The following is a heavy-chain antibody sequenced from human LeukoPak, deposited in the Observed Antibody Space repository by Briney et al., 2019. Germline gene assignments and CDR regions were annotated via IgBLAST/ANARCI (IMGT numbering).Heavy chain of an antibody. D-gene: IGHD1-26*01. CDR2: IYYSGSP. CDR3: ARSGTYYRTFDF. Sequence: PSETLSLTCTVSGGSISSGNYYWNWIRQPPGKGLEWIGSIYYSGSPYYNPSLKSRVTVSVDTSKNQFSLKLSSVTATDTAVYYCARSGTYYRTFDFWGQGTLVTVSS. CDR1: GGSISSGNYY. J-gene: IGHJ4*02. V-gene: IGHV4-39*01.